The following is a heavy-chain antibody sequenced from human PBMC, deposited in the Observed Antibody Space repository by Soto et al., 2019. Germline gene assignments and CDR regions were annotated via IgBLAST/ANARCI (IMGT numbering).Heavy chain of an antibody. D-gene: IGHD3-10*01. CDR3: TTEPRMTRARGVIRTEVGETF. V-gene: IGHV3-15*01. J-gene: IGHJ4*02. Sequence: EVQLVESGGGLVKPGGSLRVSCVASGLTFSDAWMSWVRQAPGKGLEWVGRIKSKSDGGTIDYAAPVKGRFTISRDDSKDTLYLQMNSLKSEDTAVYYCTTEPRMTRARGVIRTEVGETFWAQGTLVTVSS. CDR1: GLTFSDAW. CDR2: IKSKSDGGTI.